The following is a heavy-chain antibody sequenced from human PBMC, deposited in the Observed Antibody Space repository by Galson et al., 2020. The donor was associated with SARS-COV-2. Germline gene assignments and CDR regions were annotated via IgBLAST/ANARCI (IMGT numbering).Heavy chain of an antibody. Sequence: GESLKISCVVSGFDFKEYWMSWFRQAPGKGLEWVANIRGDGSETNYADSVEGRFSISRDNAVDSLFLQMDSLRVDDTAVYYCTREGWQGAYWGQGTRVTVSA. V-gene: IGHV3-7*03. J-gene: IGHJ4*02. CDR3: TREGWQGAY. D-gene: IGHD6-19*01. CDR2: IRGDGSET. CDR1: GFDFKEYW.